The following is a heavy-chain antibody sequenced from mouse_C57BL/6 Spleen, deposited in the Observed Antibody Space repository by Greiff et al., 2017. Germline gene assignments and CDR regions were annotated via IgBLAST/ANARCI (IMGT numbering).Heavy chain of an antibody. J-gene: IGHJ2*01. V-gene: IGHV1-80*01. Sequence: QVQLQQSGAELVKPGASVKISCKASGYAFSSYWMNWVKQRPGKGLEWIGQIYPGDGDTNYNGKFKGKATLTADKSSSKAYMQLSSLTSEDAAVYFSARGGNRYYFDDWGQGTTRTVSS. CDR3: ARGGNRYYFDD. CDR2: IYPGDGDT. CDR1: GYAFSSYW. D-gene: IGHD1-1*02.